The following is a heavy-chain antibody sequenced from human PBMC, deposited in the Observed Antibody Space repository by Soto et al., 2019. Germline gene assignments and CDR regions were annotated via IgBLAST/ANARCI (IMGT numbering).Heavy chain of an antibody. CDR2: ITPIFGTT. D-gene: IGHD3-16*01. J-gene: IGHJ6*02. Sequence: QVQLVQSGAEVKKPGSSVKVSCKASGGTLNSYSISWVRQAPGQGLEWVGGITPIFGTTNYAQKFQDRVTINADEFTIRVYMELSSLRSEDTPVDYCARGDYAYYYYNMAVWGQGTGVTVSS. CDR3: ARGDYAYYYYNMAV. V-gene: IGHV1-69*01. CDR1: GGTLNSYS.